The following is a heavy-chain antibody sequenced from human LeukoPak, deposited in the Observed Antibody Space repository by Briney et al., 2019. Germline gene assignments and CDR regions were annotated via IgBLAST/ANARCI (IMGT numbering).Heavy chain of an antibody. D-gene: IGHD3-10*01. CDR3: ARTPIRGKYYFDY. CDR1: GFTFSSYS. CDR2: ISSSSSYI. V-gene: IGHV3-21*01. Sequence: GGSLRLSCAASGFTFSSYSMNWVRQAPGKGLEWVSSISSSSSYIYYADSVKGRFTISRDNAKNSLYLQMNSLRAEDTAVYYCARTPIRGKYYFDYWGQGTLVTVSS. J-gene: IGHJ4*02.